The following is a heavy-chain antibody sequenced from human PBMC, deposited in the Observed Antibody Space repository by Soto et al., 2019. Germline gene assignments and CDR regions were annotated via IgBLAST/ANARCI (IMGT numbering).Heavy chain of an antibody. Sequence: GGSLRLSCAASXLTFSSYAMSWVRQAPGKGLEWVSAISGSGGSTYYADSVKGRFTISRDNSKNTLYLQMNSLRAEDTAVYYCAKDPISSGYGVFDYWGQGTLVTVSS. CDR1: XLTFSSYA. D-gene: IGHD3-22*01. J-gene: IGHJ4*02. CDR2: ISGSGGST. V-gene: IGHV3-23*01. CDR3: AKDPISSGYGVFDY.